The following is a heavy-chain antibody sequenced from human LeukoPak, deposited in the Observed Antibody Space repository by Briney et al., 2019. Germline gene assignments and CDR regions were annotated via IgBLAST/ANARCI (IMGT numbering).Heavy chain of an antibody. V-gene: IGHV1-18*01. D-gene: IGHD5-24*01. CDR3: ATIENDYYFDY. CDR2: ISACNGNT. CDR1: GYTFTSYG. J-gene: IGHJ4*02. Sequence: GASVKVSCKASGYTFTSYGISWVRQAPGQGLEWMGWISACNGNTNYAQKLQGRVTMTTDTSTSTAYMELRSLRSDDTAVYYCATIENDYYFDYWGQGTLVTVSS.